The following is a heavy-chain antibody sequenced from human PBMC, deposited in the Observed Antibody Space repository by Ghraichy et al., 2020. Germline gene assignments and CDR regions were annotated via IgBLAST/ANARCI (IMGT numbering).Heavy chain of an antibody. CDR3: ARHRGAAGRDYFDL. V-gene: IGHV4-59*08. CDR1: GASIITYY. CDR2: IYYTGDS. D-gene: IGHD6-13*01. J-gene: IGHJ4*02. Sequence: SETLSPTCTVSGASIITYYWSWIRRTPGKGLEWIGYIYYTGDSNCSPSLKSRATISADTSKNQFSLNLRSVTATDTAVYYCARHRGAAGRDYFDLWGQGTLVTVSS.